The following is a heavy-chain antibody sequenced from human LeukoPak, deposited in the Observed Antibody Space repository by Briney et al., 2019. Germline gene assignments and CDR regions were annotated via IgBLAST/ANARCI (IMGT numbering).Heavy chain of an antibody. CDR1: GFSLSSYG. D-gene: IGHD2-21*02. J-gene: IGHJ4*02. CDR3: AKDRWVTANFFDY. Sequence: GGSLRLSCAASGFSLSSYGIHWVRQAPGKGLEWVSFISYDGSNKYYADSVKGRFTISRDNSKNTLSLQMNSLRVEVTAVYYCAKDRWVTANFFDYWGQGTLVTVSS. V-gene: IGHV3-30*18. CDR2: ISYDGSNK.